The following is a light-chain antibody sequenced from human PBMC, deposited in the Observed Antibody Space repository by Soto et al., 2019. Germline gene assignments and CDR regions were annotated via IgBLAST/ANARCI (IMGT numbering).Light chain of an antibody. CDR3: QQYSSSPIS. Sequence: EVVLTQSPGALSLSPGEGATLSCRASQSFSSTYLAWYQQKPGQAPRLLIYGASSRATGIPDRFSGGGSGTDFSLTISRLDPEDFAVYYCQQYSSSPISFCQGTRLEIK. CDR1: QSFSSTY. CDR2: GAS. V-gene: IGKV3-20*01. J-gene: IGKJ5*01.